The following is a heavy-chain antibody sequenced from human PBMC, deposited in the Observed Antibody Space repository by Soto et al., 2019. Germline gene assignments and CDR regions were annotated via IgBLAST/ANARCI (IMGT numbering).Heavy chain of an antibody. J-gene: IGHJ4*02. CDR3: TTDFSH. Sequence: EVQLVESGGGLVKPGGSLRLSCTASGFTFSNDWMSWVRQAPGKGLEWVARIKSKTDGGTTEYAAPVKGRFTVSRDDSKDPLYLQMNSLKTEDTCVYYCTTDFSHWGQGTLVTVSS. CDR1: GFTFSNDW. CDR2: IKSKTDGGTT. V-gene: IGHV3-15*01.